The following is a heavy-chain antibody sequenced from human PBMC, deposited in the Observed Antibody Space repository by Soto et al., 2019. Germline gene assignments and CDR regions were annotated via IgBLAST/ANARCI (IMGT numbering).Heavy chain of an antibody. CDR1: GYTFTTYS. D-gene: IGHD3-9*01. CDR3: ARDGGYDVLTGHYILLYYLDN. CDR2: INPSGGRT. V-gene: IGHV1-46*01. Sequence: QVHLVQSGAEVKKPGASVKVSCKASGYTFTTYSMHWVRQTPGHGLEWMGVINPSGGRTSYAQKLQGRVNMTRDTSMSKVHMELSNLRSEDTAVYFCARDGGYDVLTGHYILLYYLDNWGLGTLVTVSS. J-gene: IGHJ4*02.